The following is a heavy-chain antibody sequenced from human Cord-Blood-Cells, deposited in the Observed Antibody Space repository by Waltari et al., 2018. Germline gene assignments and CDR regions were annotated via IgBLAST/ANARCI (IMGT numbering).Heavy chain of an antibody. CDR2: INHSGST. CDR1: GGSFSGYY. CDR3: ARVTDFWSGYYYGMDV. Sequence: QVQLQQWGAGLLKPSETLFLTCAVYGGSFSGYYWCWIRQPPGKGLEGIGEINHSGSTNYNPSLKSRVTISVDTAKNQCSRKLSSVTAADTAVYYCARVTDFWSGYYYGMDVWGQGTTVTVAS. D-gene: IGHD3-3*01. V-gene: IGHV4-34*01. J-gene: IGHJ6*02.